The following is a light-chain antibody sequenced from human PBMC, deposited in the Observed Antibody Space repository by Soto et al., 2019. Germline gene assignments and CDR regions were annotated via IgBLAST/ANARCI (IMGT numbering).Light chain of an antibody. CDR3: SSYTSSGALYVI. J-gene: IGLJ2*01. CDR2: DVN. CDR1: SSDISAYNY. V-gene: IGLV2-14*03. Sequence: QSVLTQPTSVSGSPGQSITISCTGTSSDISAYNYVSWYQQHPGKAPKLMIYDVNIRPSGISDRFSGSKSGNTASLTIAGLQAEDEADYYCSSYTSSGALYVIFGGGTKVTVL.